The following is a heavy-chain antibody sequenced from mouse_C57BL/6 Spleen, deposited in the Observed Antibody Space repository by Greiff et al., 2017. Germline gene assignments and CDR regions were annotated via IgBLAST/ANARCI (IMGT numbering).Heavy chain of an antibody. V-gene: IGHV5-4*01. D-gene: IGHD3-3*01. Sequence: DVKLVESGGGLVKPGGSLKLSCAASGFTFSSYAMSWVRQTPEKRLEWVATISDGGSYTYYPDNVKGRFTISRDNAKNNRYLQMSHLKSEETARYYCARDEGGRSYWYFDVWGTGTTVTVSS. J-gene: IGHJ1*03. CDR1: GFTFSSYA. CDR2: ISDGGSYT. CDR3: ARDEGGRSYWYFDV.